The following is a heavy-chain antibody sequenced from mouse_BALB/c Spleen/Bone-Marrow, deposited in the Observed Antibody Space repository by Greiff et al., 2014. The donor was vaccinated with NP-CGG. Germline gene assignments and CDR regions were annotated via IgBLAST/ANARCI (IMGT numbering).Heavy chain of an antibody. Sequence: EVQGVESGGGLVKPGGSLKLSCAASGFTFSDFYMFWFRQTPEKRLEWVATISDGGTYTYYPDSVKGRFTTSRDNAKNNLYLQMSSLKSEDTAIYYCARSGERYGAMDYWGQGTSVPVSS. D-gene: IGHD1-1*02. V-gene: IGHV5-4*02. CDR2: ISDGGTYT. J-gene: IGHJ4*01. CDR1: GFTFSDFY. CDR3: ARSGERYGAMDY.